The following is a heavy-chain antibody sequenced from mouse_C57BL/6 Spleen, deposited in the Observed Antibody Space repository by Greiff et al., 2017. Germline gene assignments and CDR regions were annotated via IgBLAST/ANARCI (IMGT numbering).Heavy chain of an antibody. CDR1: GYTFTDYE. CDR3: TREGTEAWFAY. J-gene: IGHJ3*01. CDR2: IDPETGGT. Sequence: QVQLKESGAELVRPGASVTLSCKASGYTFTDYEMHWVKQTPVHGLEWIGAIDPETGGTAYNQKFKGKAILTADKSSSTAYMELRSLTSEDSAVYYCTREGTEAWFAYWGQGTLVTVSA. V-gene: IGHV1-15*01.